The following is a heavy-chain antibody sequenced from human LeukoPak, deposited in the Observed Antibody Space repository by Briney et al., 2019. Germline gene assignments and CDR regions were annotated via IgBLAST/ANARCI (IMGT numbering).Heavy chain of an antibody. CDR3: ARRPRDTSGYYLGAFHD. CDR2: IGASGADT. D-gene: IGHD3-22*01. CDR1: GFTFSKYW. V-gene: IGHV3-23*01. Sequence: GGSLRLSCAASGFTFSKYWMHWVRQAPGKGLEWVSVIGASGADTYYSDSVKGRFTVSRDNSQSTLFLHMSSLRAEDTAVYFCARRPRDTSGYYLGAFHDWGQGTTVTVSS. J-gene: IGHJ3*01.